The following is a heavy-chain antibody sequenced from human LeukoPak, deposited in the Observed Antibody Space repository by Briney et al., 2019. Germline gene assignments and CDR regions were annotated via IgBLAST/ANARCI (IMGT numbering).Heavy chain of an antibody. CDR1: GYTFTSYD. D-gene: IGHD2-21*02. Sequence: ASVKVSCKASGYTFTSYDINWVRQTTGQGLEWMGWMNPNSGNTDYAQKFQGRVTMTRNTSISTAYMELSSLRSEDTAVYYCARARRDYCGGDCYLYYFDYWGQGTLVTVSS. J-gene: IGHJ4*02. CDR3: ARARRDYCGGDCYLYYFDY. V-gene: IGHV1-8*01. CDR2: MNPNSGNT.